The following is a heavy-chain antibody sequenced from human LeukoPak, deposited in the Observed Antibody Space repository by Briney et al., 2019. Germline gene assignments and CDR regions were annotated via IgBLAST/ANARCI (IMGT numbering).Heavy chain of an antibody. J-gene: IGHJ4*02. Sequence: SETLSLTCAVYGGSFSGYYWGWIRQPPGKGLEWIGEINHSGSTNYSPSLKSRVTISVDTSKNQFSLKLSSMTAADTAVYYCARGRFEYYYDSSGYYYGYYFDYWGQGTLVTVSS. V-gene: IGHV4-34*01. D-gene: IGHD3-22*01. CDR1: GGSFSGYY. CDR2: INHSGST. CDR3: ARGRFEYYYDSSGYYYGYYFDY.